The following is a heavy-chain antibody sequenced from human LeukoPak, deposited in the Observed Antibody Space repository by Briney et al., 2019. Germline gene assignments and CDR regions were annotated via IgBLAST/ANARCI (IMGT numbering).Heavy chain of an antibody. CDR1: GGSISSGSYY. Sequence: SETLSLTCTVSGGSISSGSYYWSWIRQPAGKGLEWIGRIYTSGSTNYNPSLKSRVTISVDTSKNQFSLKLSSVTAADTAVYHCAREGDSGGGDFDYWGQGTLVTVSS. CDR3: AREGDSGGGDFDY. D-gene: IGHD3-10*01. J-gene: IGHJ4*02. V-gene: IGHV4-61*02. CDR2: IYTSGST.